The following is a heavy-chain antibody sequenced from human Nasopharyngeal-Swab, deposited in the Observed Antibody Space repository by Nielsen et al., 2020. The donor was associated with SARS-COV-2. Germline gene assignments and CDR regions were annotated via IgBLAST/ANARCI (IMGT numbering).Heavy chain of an antibody. J-gene: IGHJ2*01. CDR3: ARGRYSSSWYGLIWYFDL. CDR2: IYTSGST. D-gene: IGHD6-13*01. Sequence: SETLSLTCTVSGGSISSYYWSWMRQPAGKGLEGIGRIYTSGSTNYNPSLKSRVTISVDTSKNQFSLKLSSVTAADTAVYYCARGRYSSSWYGLIWYFDLWGRGTLVTVSS. V-gene: IGHV4-4*07. CDR1: GGSISSYY.